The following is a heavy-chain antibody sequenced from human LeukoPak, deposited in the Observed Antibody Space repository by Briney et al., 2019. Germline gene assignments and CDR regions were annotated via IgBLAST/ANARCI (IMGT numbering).Heavy chain of an antibody. CDR3: ARGGYYGSGNDFRFDP. CDR2: IYYSGST. CDR1: GDSISSDY. D-gene: IGHD3-10*01. Sequence: SETLSLTCNVSGDSISSDYWSWIRQPPGRGLEWIGHIYYSGSTNYNPSLKSRVTISVDASKNHFSLKVSSVTAADTAVYYCARGGYYGSGNDFRFDPWGQGTLVTVSS. V-gene: IGHV4-59*01. J-gene: IGHJ5*02.